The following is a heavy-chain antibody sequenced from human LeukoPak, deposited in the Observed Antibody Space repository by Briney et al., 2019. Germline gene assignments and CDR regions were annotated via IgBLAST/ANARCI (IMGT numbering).Heavy chain of an antibody. D-gene: IGHD3-10*01. CDR3: ARDKTEGDISGSIFED. CDR1: GFIFSKSW. CDR2: IKEDGSEK. V-gene: IGHV3-7*01. Sequence: GGSLRLSCAASGFIFSKSWMSWVRQAPGKGLEWVANIKEDGSEKYYVDSVKGRFIISRDNGENSLYLQMSSLRAEDMAVYYCARDKTEGDISGSIFEDWGRRTLATVSS. J-gene: IGHJ4*02.